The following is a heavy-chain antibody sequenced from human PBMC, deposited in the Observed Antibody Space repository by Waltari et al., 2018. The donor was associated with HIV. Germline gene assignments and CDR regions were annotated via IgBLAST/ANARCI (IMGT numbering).Heavy chain of an antibody. CDR3: AKDRGNGAPVRDFDY. Sequence: ELQLVESGGGLLQPGRSLRLSCAASGFTFDDYAMHWVRLPPGKGLWWFSAIMWKRDSLDDADSVKVRVTIYRDNAKNALFLQMNSLRVEDTAFYYCAKDRGNGAPVRDFDYWGQGTLVTVSS. CDR2: IMWKRDSL. J-gene: IGHJ4*02. V-gene: IGHV3-9*01. CDR1: GFTFDDYA. D-gene: IGHD2-8*01.